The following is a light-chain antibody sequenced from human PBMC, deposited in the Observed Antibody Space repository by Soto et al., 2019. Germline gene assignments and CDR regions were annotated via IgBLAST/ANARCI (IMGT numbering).Light chain of an antibody. V-gene: IGKV1-6*01. CDR3: LQDINYPWT. CDR2: VAS. CDR1: QAISSH. Sequence: IQLTHSPSSLSASVGDRVTITCRASQAISSHLAWYQQKPGKAPKLLVYVASTLQSGVPSRFSGSGSGTDFTLAISSLQPEDSATYYCLQDINYPWTFGQGTKVDIK. J-gene: IGKJ1*01.